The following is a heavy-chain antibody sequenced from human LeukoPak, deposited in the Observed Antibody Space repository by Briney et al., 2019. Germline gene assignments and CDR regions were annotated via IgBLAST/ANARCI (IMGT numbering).Heavy chain of an antibody. Sequence: GGSLRLSCAASGFTFSSYSMNWVRQAPGKGLEWVSSISSSSSYIYYADSVKDRFAISRDNAKNSLYLQMNSLRAEDTAVYYCARDLRSYYDSSGYYPFFDYWGQGTLVTVSS. V-gene: IGHV3-21*01. J-gene: IGHJ4*02. D-gene: IGHD3-22*01. CDR2: ISSSSSYI. CDR1: GFTFSSYS. CDR3: ARDLRSYYDSSGYYPFFDY.